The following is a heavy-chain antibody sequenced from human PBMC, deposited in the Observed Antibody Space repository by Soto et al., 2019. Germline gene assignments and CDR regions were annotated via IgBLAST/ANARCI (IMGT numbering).Heavy chain of an antibody. J-gene: IGHJ4*02. CDR1: GGSFNGYY. V-gene: IGHV4-34*01. CDR3: ARASDKYYFDS. Sequence: SETLSLTCAVYGGSFNGYYWTWIRQPPGKGPEWIGDIDHSGSTNYNPSLKSRVTISVDTSKNQFSLKVRSVTAADMAVFYCARASDKYYFDSWGQGTQVTVSS. CDR2: IDHSGST.